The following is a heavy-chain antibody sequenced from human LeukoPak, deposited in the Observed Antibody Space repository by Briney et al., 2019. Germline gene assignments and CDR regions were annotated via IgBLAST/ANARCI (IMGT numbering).Heavy chain of an antibody. J-gene: IGHJ5*02. V-gene: IGHV3-7*01. D-gene: IGHD2-2*01. CDR3: ARDDCSSISCYHNWFDP. Sequence: HPGGSLRLSCAASGFTFSSYWMSWVRRAPGKGLEWVANIKQDGSEKYYVDSVKGRFTISRDNAKNSLYLQMNSLRAEDTAVYYCARDDCSSISCYHNWFDPWGQGTLVTVSS. CDR2: IKQDGSEK. CDR1: GFTFSSYW.